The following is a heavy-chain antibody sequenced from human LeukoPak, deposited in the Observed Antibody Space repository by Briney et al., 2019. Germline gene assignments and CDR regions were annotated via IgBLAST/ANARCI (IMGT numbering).Heavy chain of an antibody. CDR3: ARDRLLHYDSSGYPDY. CDR2: INHSGST. Sequence: SETLSLTCAVYGGSFSGYYWSWIRQPPGKGLEWIGEINHSGSTNYNPSLKSRVTISVDTSKNQFSLKLSSVTAADTAVYYCARDRLLHYDSSGYPDYWGQGTLVTVSS. V-gene: IGHV4-34*01. J-gene: IGHJ4*02. CDR1: GGSFSGYY. D-gene: IGHD3-22*01.